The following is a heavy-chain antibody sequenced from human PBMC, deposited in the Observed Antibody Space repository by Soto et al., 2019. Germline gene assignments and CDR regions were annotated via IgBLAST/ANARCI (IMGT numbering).Heavy chain of an antibody. Sequence: PGGSLRLSCAVSGFMFSGSAIHWVRQASGKGLEWVGRIRSKTNNYATAYAASVKGRFTISRDESKNTAYLQMNSLKTEDTAVYYCALRKTGSYFDYWGQGTLVTVSS. J-gene: IGHJ4*02. V-gene: IGHV3-73*01. D-gene: IGHD1-26*01. CDR1: GFMFSGSA. CDR2: IRSKTNNYAT. CDR3: ALRKTGSYFDY.